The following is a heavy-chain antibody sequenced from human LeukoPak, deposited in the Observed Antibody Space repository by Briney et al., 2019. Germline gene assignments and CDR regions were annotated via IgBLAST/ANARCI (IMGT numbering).Heavy chain of an antibody. CDR1: GFTFDTFG. Sequence: GGSLRLSCLASGFTFDTFGMYWARQAPGKGLEWVAVIWHDGSNKYYTDSVKGRFTISRDNSKNTLYLQLSSLRAEDTAVYYCARTRTSSWYDAFDIWGQGTMVTVSS. D-gene: IGHD6-13*01. CDR3: ARTRTSSWYDAFDI. CDR2: IWHDGSNK. J-gene: IGHJ3*02. V-gene: IGHV3-33*07.